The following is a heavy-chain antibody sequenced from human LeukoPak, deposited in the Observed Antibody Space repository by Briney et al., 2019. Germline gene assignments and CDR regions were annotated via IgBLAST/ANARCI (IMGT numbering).Heavy chain of an antibody. CDR3: ARVTYYDSSHFDY. J-gene: IGHJ4*02. D-gene: IGHD3-22*01. V-gene: IGHV4-61*08. CDR1: GGSISSGGYS. Sequence: SSETPSLTCAVSGGSISSGGYSWSWIRQPPGKGLEWIGYIYYSGSTNYNPSLKSRVTISVDTSKNQFSLKLSSVTAADTAVYYCARVTYYDSSHFDYWGQGTLVTVSS. CDR2: IYYSGST.